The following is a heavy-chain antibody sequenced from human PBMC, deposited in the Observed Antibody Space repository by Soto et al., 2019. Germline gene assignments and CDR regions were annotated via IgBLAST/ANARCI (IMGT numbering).Heavy chain of an antibody. CDR1: GFTFSSYG. CDR2: ISYDGSNK. Sequence: QVKLVESGGGVVQPGRSLRLSCAASGFTFSSYGMHWVLQAPGKGLEWVAVISYDGSNKYYADSVKGRFTISRDNSKNTLYLQMNSLRAEDTAVYYCAKDSFSGSYFDYWGQGTLVTVSS. D-gene: IGHD1-26*01. V-gene: IGHV3-30*18. J-gene: IGHJ4*02. CDR3: AKDSFSGSYFDY.